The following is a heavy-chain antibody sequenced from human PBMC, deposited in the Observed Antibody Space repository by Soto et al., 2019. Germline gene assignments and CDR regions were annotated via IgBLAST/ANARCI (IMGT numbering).Heavy chain of an antibody. Sequence: SETLSLTCTISGGSISGYYWSWIRQSPGRGLEWIGYIYCIGSATYNPSLKSRITMSVDTSKNQFSLNLDSVTAADTAVYYCARRGPIAAAGLFWYFDLWGRGTLVTVSS. D-gene: IGHD6-13*01. J-gene: IGHJ2*01. CDR3: ARRGPIAAAGLFWYFDL. CDR2: IYCIGSA. CDR1: GGSISGYY. V-gene: IGHV4-59*08.